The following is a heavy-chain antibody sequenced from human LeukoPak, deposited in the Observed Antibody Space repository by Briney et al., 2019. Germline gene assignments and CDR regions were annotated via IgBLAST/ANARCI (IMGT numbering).Heavy chain of an antibody. V-gene: IGHV1-18*01. CDR1: GYTFTSYG. J-gene: IGHJ3*02. D-gene: IGHD1-26*01. CDR2: ISAYNGNT. CDR3: ARDIIVGAPPVGAFDI. Sequence: ASVKVSCEASGYTFTSYGISWVRQAPGQGLEWMGWISAYNGNTNYAQKLQGRVTMTTDTSTSTAYMELRSLRSDDTAVYYCARDIIVGAPPVGAFDIWGQGTMVTVSS.